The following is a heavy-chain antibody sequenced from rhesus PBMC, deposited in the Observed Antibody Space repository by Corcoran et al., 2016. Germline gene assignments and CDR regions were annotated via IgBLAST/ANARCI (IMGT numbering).Heavy chain of an antibody. CDR3: AREPYCSSTYCSSEGDGLDS. CDR1: GGSISSSNW. CDR2: ISGISGST. Sequence: QVQLQESGPGLVKPSETLSLTCAVSGGSISSSNWWSWIRQPPGKGLEWIGYISGISGSTYYNPSLKIRVTISTDTSQNQFSLKLGSVTAADTAVYYCAREPYCSSTYCSSEGDGLDSWGQGVVVTVSS. V-gene: IGHV4-65*01. D-gene: IGHD2-15*01. J-gene: IGHJ6*01.